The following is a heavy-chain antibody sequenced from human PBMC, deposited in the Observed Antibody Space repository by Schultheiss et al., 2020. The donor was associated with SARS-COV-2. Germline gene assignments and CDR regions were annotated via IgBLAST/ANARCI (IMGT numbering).Heavy chain of an antibody. CDR2: ISSSSSYI. V-gene: IGHV3-21*01. D-gene: IGHD3-22*01. J-gene: IGHJ6*03. CDR3: ARDNPSGYLYYYMDV. Sequence: GGSLRLSCAASGFTFSSYSMNWVRQAPGKGLEWVSSISSSSSYIYYADSVKGRFTISRDNSKNTLYLQMGSLRAEDMAVYYCARDNPSGYLYYYMDVWGKGTTVTVSS. CDR1: GFTFSSYS.